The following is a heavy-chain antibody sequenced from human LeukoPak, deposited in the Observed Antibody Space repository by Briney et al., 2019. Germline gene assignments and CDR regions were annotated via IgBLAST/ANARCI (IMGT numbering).Heavy chain of an antibody. CDR1: GGSISSGGYY. CDR2: IYYSGST. J-gene: IGHJ6*02. Sequence: SETLSLTCTVSGGSISSGGYYWSWIRQHPGKGLEWSGYIYYSGSTYYNPSLKSRGTISVDTSKNQFSLKLSSVTAADPAVYYCARGVRLPSLRYYYGMDVWGQGTTVTVSS. CDR3: ARGVRLPSLRYYYGMDV. D-gene: IGHD4-11*01. V-gene: IGHV4-31*03.